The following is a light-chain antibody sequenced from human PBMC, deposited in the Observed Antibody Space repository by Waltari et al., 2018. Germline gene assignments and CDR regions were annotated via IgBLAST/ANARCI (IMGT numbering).Light chain of an antibody. J-gene: IGLJ3*02. CDR2: GSS. CDR3: QSYDTSLSVV. Sequence: QSVLTQPPSVSGAPGQRVTISCTGSGSNIGAGHAFHWYQQLPRAAPKLLIYGSSTRPLGVPDRFFGSTSGTSASLAITGLQAEDEADYYCQSYDTSLSVVFGGGTKLTVL. V-gene: IGLV1-40*01. CDR1: GSNIGAGHA.